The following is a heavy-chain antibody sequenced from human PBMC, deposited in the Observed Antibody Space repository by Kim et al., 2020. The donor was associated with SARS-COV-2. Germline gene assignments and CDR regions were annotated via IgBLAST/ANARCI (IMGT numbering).Heavy chain of an antibody. J-gene: IGHJ4*02. V-gene: IGHV3-30*18. D-gene: IGHD2-2*01. Sequence: GGSLRLSCVASGITFRNYGMHWVRQAPGKGLEWVAVISYDGSTRYYADSVQGRFTISRDNTKNTLSLQMNSLRTEDTAVYYCAKVWPVLGRLEVPANTDYWGQGTLVIVSS. CDR1: GITFRNYG. CDR2: ISYDGSTR. CDR3: AKVWPVLGRLEVPANTDY.